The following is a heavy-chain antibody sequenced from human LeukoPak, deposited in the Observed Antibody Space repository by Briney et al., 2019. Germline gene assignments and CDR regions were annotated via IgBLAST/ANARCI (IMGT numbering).Heavy chain of an antibody. J-gene: IGHJ6*03. CDR1: GGSISSSSYY. V-gene: IGHV4-39*01. Sequence: SETLSLTCTVSGGSISSSSYYWGWIRQPPGKGLEWIGSIYYSGSTYYNPSLKSRVTISVDTSKNQFSLKLSSVTAADTALYYCAKEGRGGNYYYMDVWGKGTTVTISS. CDR2: IYYSGST. D-gene: IGHD3-16*01. CDR3: AKEGRGGNYYYMDV.